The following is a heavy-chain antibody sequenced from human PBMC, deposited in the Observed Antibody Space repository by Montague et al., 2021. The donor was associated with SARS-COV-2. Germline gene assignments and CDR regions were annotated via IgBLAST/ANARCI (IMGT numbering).Heavy chain of an antibody. CDR3: AIPMVRGFSRAFDI. J-gene: IGHJ3*02. D-gene: IGHD3-10*01. CDR2: INHSGST. V-gene: IGHV4-34*01. CDR1: GGSFSGYY. Sequence: SETLSLICAVYGGSFSGYYWSWIRQPPGKGLEWIGEINHSGSTNYNPSLKSRVTISVDTSKNQFSLKLNSVTAADTAVYYCAIPMVRGFSRAFDIWGQGTMVTVSS.